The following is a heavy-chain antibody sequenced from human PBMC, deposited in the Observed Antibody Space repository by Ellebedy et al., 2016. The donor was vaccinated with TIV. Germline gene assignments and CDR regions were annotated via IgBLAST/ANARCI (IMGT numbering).Heavy chain of an antibody. CDR3: ARSAVSWFDP. CDR2: ISGSGGST. CDR1: GFTFSSYA. V-gene: IGHV3-23*01. J-gene: IGHJ5*02. Sequence: GGSLRLXXAASGFTFSSYAMSWVRQAPGKGLEWVSAISGSGGSTYYADSVKGRFTISRDNSKNTLYLQMNSLRAEDTAVYYCARSAVSWFDPWGQGTLVTVSS.